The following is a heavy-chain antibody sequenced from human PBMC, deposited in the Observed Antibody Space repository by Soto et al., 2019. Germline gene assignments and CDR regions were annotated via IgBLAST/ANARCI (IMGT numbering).Heavy chain of an antibody. D-gene: IGHD2-8*02. Sequence: ASVKVSCKASGYTFTGYYMHWVRQAPGQGLEWMGWINPNSGGTNYVQKFQGWVTMTRDTSISTAYMELSRLRSDDTAVYYCAKARCTGDTCFVPDYWGHGRLVTVSS. CDR1: GYTFTGYY. V-gene: IGHV1-2*04. CDR2: INPNSGGT. CDR3: AKARCTGDTCFVPDY. J-gene: IGHJ4*01.